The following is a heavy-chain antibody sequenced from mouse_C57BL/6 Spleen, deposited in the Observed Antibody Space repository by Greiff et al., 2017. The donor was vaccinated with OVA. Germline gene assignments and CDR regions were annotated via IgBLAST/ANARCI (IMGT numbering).Heavy chain of an antibody. V-gene: IGHV1-82*01. CDR1: GYAFSSSW. CDR3: ARGSYYSNLYFDY. Sequence: VKLMESGPELVKPGASVKISCKASGYAFSSSWMNWVKQRPGKGLEWIGRIYPGDGDTNYNGKFKGKATLTADKSSSTAYMQLSSLTSEDSAVYFCARGSYYSNLYFDYWGQGTTLTVSS. J-gene: IGHJ2*01. D-gene: IGHD2-5*01. CDR2: IYPGDGDT.